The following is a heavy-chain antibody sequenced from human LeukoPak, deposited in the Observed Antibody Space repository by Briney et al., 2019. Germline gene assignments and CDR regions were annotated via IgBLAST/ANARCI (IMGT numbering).Heavy chain of an antibody. V-gene: IGHV1-24*01. CDR1: GYTLTELS. J-gene: IGHJ4*02. D-gene: IGHD1-26*01. CDR2: FDPEDGET. CDR3: ATPLLLGSSYTFDY. Sequence: GASVKVSCKVSGYTLTELSMHWVRQAPGKGLEWMGGFDPEDGETIYAQKFQGRVTMTEDTSTDTAYMELSSLRSEDTAVYYCATPLLLGSSYTFDYWGQGTLVTVSS.